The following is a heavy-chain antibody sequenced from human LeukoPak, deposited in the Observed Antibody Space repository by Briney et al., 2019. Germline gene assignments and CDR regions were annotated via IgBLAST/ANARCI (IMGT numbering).Heavy chain of an antibody. CDR1: GGSISSSSYY. D-gene: IGHD3-10*01. CDR2: IYYSGST. CDR3: ARDSQNQLYYYKRAFDI. V-gene: IGHV4-39*07. Sequence: PSETLSLTCTVSGGSISSSSYYWGWIRQPPGKGLEWIGSIYYSGSTYYNPSLKSRVTISVDTSKNQFSLKLSSVTAADTAVYYCARDSQNQLYYYKRAFDIWGQGTMVTVSS. J-gene: IGHJ3*02.